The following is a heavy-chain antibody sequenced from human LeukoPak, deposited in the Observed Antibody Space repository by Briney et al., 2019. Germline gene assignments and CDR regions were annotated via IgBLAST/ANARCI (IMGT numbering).Heavy chain of an antibody. V-gene: IGHV1-69*05. D-gene: IGHD1-26*01. Sequence: SVKVSCKASGGTFSSYAISWVRHAPGQGLEWMGRIIPIFGTANYAQKFQGRVTITTDESTSTAFMELSSLRSEDTAVYYCARDVLGLQWDLNHDAFDIWGQGTMVTVSS. CDR3: ARDVLGLQWDLNHDAFDI. J-gene: IGHJ3*02. CDR1: GGTFSSYA. CDR2: IIPIFGTA.